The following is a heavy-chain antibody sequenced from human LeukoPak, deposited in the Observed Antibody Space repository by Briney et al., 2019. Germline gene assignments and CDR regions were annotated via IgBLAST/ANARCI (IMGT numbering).Heavy chain of an antibody. CDR1: GGTFSSYA. CDR3: ARGATMIADAFDI. J-gene: IGHJ3*02. Sequence: SVKVSCKASGGTFSSYAISWVRQAPGQGLEWMGGIIPIFGTANYAQKFQGGVTITADESTSTAYMELSSLRSEDTAVYYCARGATMIADAFDIWGQGTMVTVSS. D-gene: IGHD3-22*01. V-gene: IGHV1-69*13. CDR2: IIPIFGTA.